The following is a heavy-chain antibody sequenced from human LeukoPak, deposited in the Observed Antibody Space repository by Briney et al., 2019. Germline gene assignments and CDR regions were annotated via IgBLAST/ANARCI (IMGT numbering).Heavy chain of an antibody. D-gene: IGHD6-6*01. CDR1: GGSISSGGYF. V-gene: IGHV4-31*03. CDR3: ARAPYSSSSVDY. Sequence: SETLSLTCTVSGGSISSGGYFWTWIRQQPGKGLEWIGYIYYSGSTYYNPSLKSRVTISVDMSKNQFSLKLSSVTAADTAVYYCARAPYSSSSVDYWGRGTLVTVSS. CDR2: IYYSGST. J-gene: IGHJ4*02.